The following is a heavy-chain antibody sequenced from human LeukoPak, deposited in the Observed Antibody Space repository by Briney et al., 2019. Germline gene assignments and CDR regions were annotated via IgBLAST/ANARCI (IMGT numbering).Heavy chain of an antibody. D-gene: IGHD5-12*01. CDR1: GFTLRAAC. V-gene: IGHV3-23*01. CDR3: AWDIELST. J-gene: IGHJ3*01. Sequence: GGSLRLSCAASGFTLRAACMTWVRQAPGKGLVWVSLIDSSGPNTNYADSVKGRFTISRDNSKNTLSLQMNSLRGEDTAVYYCAWDIELSTWGLGTLVTVSS. CDR2: IDSSGPNT.